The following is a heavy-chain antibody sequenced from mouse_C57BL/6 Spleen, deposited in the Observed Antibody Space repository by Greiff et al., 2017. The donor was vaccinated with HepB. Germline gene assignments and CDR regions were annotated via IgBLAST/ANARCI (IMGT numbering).Heavy chain of an antibody. CDR2: INYDGSST. V-gene: IGHV5-16*01. D-gene: IGHD2-2*01. J-gene: IGHJ3*01. Sequence: EVQLVESEGGLVQPGSSMKLSCTASGFTFSDYYMAWVRQVPEKGLEWVANINYDGSSTYYLDSLKSRFIISRDNAKNILYLQMSSLKSEDTATYYCAREGDGYGPWFAYWGQGTLVTVSA. CDR3: AREGDGYGPWFAY. CDR1: GFTFSDYY.